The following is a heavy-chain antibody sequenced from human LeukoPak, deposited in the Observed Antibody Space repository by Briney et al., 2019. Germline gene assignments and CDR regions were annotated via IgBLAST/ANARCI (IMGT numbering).Heavy chain of an antibody. CDR2: ISSSGGNT. CDR1: GFTFSSDA. V-gene: IGHV3-23*01. D-gene: IGHD2-15*01. CDR3: AKELASGVSPSFDY. J-gene: IGHJ4*02. Sequence: GGSLRLSCAASGFTFSSDAMSWVRQAPGKGPEWVSAISSSGGNTYYADFVKGRFTISRDNSRNTLFLQMNSLRAEDTAVYYCAKELASGVSPSFDYWGQGTLVTVSS.